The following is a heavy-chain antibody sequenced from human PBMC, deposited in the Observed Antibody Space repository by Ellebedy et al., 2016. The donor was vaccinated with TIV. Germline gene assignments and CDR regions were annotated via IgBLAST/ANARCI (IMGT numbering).Heavy chain of an antibody. Sequence: PGGSLRLSCAASGFTFSSYWMHWVRQAPGKGLVWVSRINSDGSSTSYVDSVKGRFTISRDNAKNTLFLQMNSLRAEDTAVYYCAREGNYYDSGRQSDAFDIWGQGTTVTVSS. CDR2: INSDGSST. V-gene: IGHV3-74*01. J-gene: IGHJ3*02. CDR1: GFTFSSYW. D-gene: IGHD3-10*01. CDR3: AREGNYYDSGRQSDAFDI.